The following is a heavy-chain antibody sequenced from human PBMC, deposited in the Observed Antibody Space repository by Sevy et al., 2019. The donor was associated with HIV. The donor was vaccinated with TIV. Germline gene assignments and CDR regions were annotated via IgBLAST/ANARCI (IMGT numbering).Heavy chain of an antibody. D-gene: IGHD1-7*01. J-gene: IGHJ4*02. CDR2: IKQDAGQQ. CDR1: GFTFSNYW. Sequence: GGSLRLSCAASGFTFSNYWMGWVRQAPGKGLEWVANIKQDAGQQYYVDSVKGRFTISRDNAKNSLYLQMNSLRAEDTAVYFCARDDGNYYFHYWGQGTLVTVSS. V-gene: IGHV3-7*01. CDR3: ARDDGNYYFHY.